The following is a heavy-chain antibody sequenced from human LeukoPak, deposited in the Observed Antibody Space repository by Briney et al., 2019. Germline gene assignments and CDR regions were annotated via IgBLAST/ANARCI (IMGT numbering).Heavy chain of an antibody. CDR1: GGSISSSSYY. J-gene: IGHJ4*02. V-gene: IGHV4-39*01. D-gene: IGHD3-9*01. CDR2: IYYSGST. Sequence: SETLSLTCTVSGGSISSSSYYWGWIRQPPGKGLEWIGSIYYSGSTYYNPSLKSRVTISVDTSKNQLSLKLSSVTAADTAVYYCARQGILTGYYLVDYWGQGTLVTVSS. CDR3: ARQGILTGYYLVDY.